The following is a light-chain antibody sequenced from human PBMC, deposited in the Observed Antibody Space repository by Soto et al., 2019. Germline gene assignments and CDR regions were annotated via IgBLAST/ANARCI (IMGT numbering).Light chain of an antibody. J-gene: IGLJ3*02. CDR3: QSSDSSLSAVV. V-gene: IGLV1-40*01. CDR2: GNS. Sequence: QSVLTQPPSVSGAPGQRVTISCTGSSSNIGADYDVPWYQQLPGTAPKLLIYGNSNRPSGVPDRFSGSKSGTTASLAITGLQAEDEADYYCQSSDSSLSAVVFGGGTKLTVL. CDR1: SSNIGADYD.